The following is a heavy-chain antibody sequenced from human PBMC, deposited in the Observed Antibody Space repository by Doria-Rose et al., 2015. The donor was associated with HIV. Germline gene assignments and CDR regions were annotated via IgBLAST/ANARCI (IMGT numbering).Heavy chain of an antibody. J-gene: IGHJ4*02. CDR2: IFSDDER. CDR1: GVSLSSPGMG. D-gene: IGHD6-13*01. V-gene: IGHV2-26*01. CDR3: ARIKSSRWYHKYYFDF. Sequence: QVTLKESGPVLVKPTETLTLTCTVSGVSLSSPGMGVSWIRQPPGKALEWLANIFSDDERFYKTYLKSRLTISRGTSKSQVVLTMTDMDPVDTATYYCARIKSSRWYHKYYFDFWGQGTLVIVSA.